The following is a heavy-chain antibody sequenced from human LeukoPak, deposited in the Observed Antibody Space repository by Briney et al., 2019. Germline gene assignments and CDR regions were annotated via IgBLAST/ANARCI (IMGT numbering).Heavy chain of an antibody. Sequence: SETLSLTCTVSGGSVSSGSYHWSWIRQPPGKGLEWIGYIYYSGSTNYNPSLKSRVTMSVDTSKNQFSLKLSSVTAADTAVYYCVTLQLWAFDYWGQGTLVTVSS. CDR3: VTLQLWAFDY. J-gene: IGHJ4*02. D-gene: IGHD3-16*01. CDR2: IYYSGST. V-gene: IGHV4-61*01. CDR1: GGSVSSGSYH.